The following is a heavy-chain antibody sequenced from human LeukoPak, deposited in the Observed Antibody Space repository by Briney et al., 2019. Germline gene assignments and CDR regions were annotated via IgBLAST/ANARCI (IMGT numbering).Heavy chain of an antibody. D-gene: IGHD1-26*01. Sequence: GGSLRLSCAASGFTVSSNYMSWVRQAPGKGLEWVSVIYSGGSTYYADSVKGRFTISRDNSKNTLYLQMNSLRAEDTAVYYCARRVGATLDDAFDIWGQGTMVTVSS. CDR1: GFTVSSNY. CDR2: IYSGGST. CDR3: ARRVGATLDDAFDI. V-gene: IGHV3-53*01. J-gene: IGHJ3*02.